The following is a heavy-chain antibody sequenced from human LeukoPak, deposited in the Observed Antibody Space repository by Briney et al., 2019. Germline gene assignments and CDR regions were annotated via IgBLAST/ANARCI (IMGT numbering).Heavy chain of an antibody. D-gene: IGHD4-17*01. CDR2: IYYSGSS. J-gene: IGHJ4*02. CDR1: GVSISSYY. CDR3: ARFPYGAYGLDY. Sequence: SETLSLTCTVSGVSISSYYWNWIRQAPGKGLEWIGNIYYSGSSNYNPSLRGRVTISLDTSKNQFSLKLSSVTAADTAVYYRARFPYGAYGLDYWGQGTLVTVSS. V-gene: IGHV4-59*08.